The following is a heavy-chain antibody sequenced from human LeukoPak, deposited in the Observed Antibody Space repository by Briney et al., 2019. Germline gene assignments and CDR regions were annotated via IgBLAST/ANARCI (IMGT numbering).Heavy chain of an antibody. Sequence: SETLSLTCAVYGGSFSGYYWSWIRQPPGKGLEWIGEINHSGSTNYNPSLKSRVTISVDTSKNQFSLKLSSVTATDTAVYYCARVWLVPAAIPDSSSSGGIDYWGQGTLVTVSS. J-gene: IGHJ4*02. CDR1: GGSFSGYY. CDR3: ARVWLVPAAIPDSSSSGGIDY. D-gene: IGHD2-2*01. CDR2: INHSGST. V-gene: IGHV4-34*01.